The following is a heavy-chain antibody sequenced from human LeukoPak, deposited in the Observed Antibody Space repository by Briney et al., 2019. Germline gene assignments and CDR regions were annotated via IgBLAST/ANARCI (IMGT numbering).Heavy chain of an antibody. J-gene: IGHJ5*02. CDR1: GGTFSSYA. CDR3: ARSGGTNAPFDP. Sequence: ASVKVSCKASGGTFSSYAISWVRQAPGQGLEWMGGIIPIFGTANYAQKFQSRVTITTDESTSTAYMELSSLRSEDTAVYYCARSGGTNAPFDPWGQGTLVTVSS. D-gene: IGHD2-8*01. CDR2: IIPIFGTA. V-gene: IGHV1-69*05.